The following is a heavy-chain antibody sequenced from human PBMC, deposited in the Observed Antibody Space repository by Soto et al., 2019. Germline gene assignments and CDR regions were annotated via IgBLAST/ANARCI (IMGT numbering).Heavy chain of an antibody. CDR3: ARKAKVRFLEWLNGMDV. CDR2: ISAYNGNT. CDR1: GYTFTSYG. D-gene: IGHD3-3*01. Sequence: ASVKVSCKASGYTFTSYGISWVRQAPGQGLEWMGWISAYNGNTNYAQKLQGRVTMTTDTSTGTAYMELRSLRSDGTAVYYCARKAKVRFLEWLNGMDVWGQGTTVTVSS. J-gene: IGHJ6*02. V-gene: IGHV1-18*04.